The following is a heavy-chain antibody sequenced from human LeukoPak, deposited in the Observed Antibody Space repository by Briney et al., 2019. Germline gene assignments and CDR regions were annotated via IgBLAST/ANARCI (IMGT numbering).Heavy chain of an antibody. D-gene: IGHD3-22*01. CDR2: IKQEGSER. CDR3: VRAEYYYDDKSGYSAPVFDM. CDR1: GLTFNTYW. V-gene: IGHV3-7*01. Sequence: GGSLRLSWRASGLTFNTYWMNWVRQAPRKGLGWVANIKQEGSERYYVDSVKGRFTISRDNAKDSLYLQMDNLRAEDTAVYYCVRAEYYYDDKSGYSAPVFDMWGQGVMVSVSS. J-gene: IGHJ3*02.